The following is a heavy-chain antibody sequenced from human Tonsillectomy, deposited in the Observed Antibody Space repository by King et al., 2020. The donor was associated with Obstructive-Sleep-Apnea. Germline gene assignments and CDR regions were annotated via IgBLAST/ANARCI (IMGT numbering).Heavy chain of an antibody. Sequence: VQLVESGGGVVQPGRSLRLSCAASGFTFSSYGMHWVRQAPGKGLEWVAFIRYDGSNKYYADSVKGRFTISRDNSKNTLYLQMNSLRAEDTAVYYCAKPYCSGGRCYFSLFGYLGQGTLVTVSS. J-gene: IGHJ4*02. CDR3: AKPYCSGGRCYFSLFGY. CDR1: GFTFSSYG. D-gene: IGHD2-15*01. CDR2: IRYDGSNK. V-gene: IGHV3-30*02.